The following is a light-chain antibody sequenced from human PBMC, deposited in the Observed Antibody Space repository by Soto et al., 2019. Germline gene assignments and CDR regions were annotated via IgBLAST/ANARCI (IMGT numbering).Light chain of an antibody. J-gene: IGKJ1*01. CDR2: AAS. V-gene: IGKV1-39*01. Sequence: DLQMTQSPSSLYASVGDRVTITCRASQSISNYLNWYQQKPGKAPKLLMYAASCLQSGVPSRFSGSGSGTDFTLTISSLQPEDFASYYCQQSYSTPRTCGQGTKVEIK. CDR1: QSISNY. CDR3: QQSYSTPRT.